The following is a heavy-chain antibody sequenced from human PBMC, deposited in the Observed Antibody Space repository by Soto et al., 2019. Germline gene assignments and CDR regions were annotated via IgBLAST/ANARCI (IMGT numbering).Heavy chain of an antibody. CDR3: ARDNPTATPTFYYYYYGMDV. CDR2: IIPIFGTT. D-gene: IGHD1-1*01. CDR1: GRTFSNYA. Sequence: QVQLVQSGAEVKKPGSSVKVSCKASGRTFSNYAINWVRQAPGQGLEWMGGIIPIFGTTNYAQRLQGRVTVTADESTGTAYMELSSLTSDDTAIYYCARDNPTATPTFYYYYYGMDVWGQGTTVTVSS. J-gene: IGHJ6*02. V-gene: IGHV1-69*01.